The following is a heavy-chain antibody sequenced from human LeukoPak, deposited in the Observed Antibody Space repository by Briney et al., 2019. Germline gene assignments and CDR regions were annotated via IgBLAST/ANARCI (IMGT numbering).Heavy chain of an antibody. D-gene: IGHD3-16*02. Sequence: ASVKVSCKASGGTFSSYAISWVRQAPGQGLEWMGGIIPIFGTANYAQKFQGRVTITADESTSTAYMELSSLRSEDTAVYYCARGGSKYRFDGHMDVWGKGTTVTISS. CDR1: GGTFSSYA. CDR3: ARGGSKYRFDGHMDV. CDR2: IIPIFGTA. V-gene: IGHV1-69*13. J-gene: IGHJ6*03.